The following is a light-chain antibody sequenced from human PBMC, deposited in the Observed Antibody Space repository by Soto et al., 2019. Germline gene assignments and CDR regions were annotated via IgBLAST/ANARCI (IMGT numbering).Light chain of an antibody. J-gene: IGKJ5*01. CDR1: QDIRGA. CDR2: DVS. CDR3: QQFNTYPIT. Sequence: AIQLTQSPSSLSASVGDRVTITCRASQDIRGALAWYQQKPGQPPKLLIFDVSSLQSGVPSRFRGSGSGTDLPLTLSSLQPEDFATYYCQQFNTYPITFGQGTRLEIK. V-gene: IGKV1-13*02.